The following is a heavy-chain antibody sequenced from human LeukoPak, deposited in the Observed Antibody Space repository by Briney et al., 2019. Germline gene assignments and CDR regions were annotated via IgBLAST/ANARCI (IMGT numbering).Heavy chain of an antibody. CDR1: GFTFSTYV. CDR3: ARGEDWGSQDY. D-gene: IGHD7-27*01. V-gene: IGHV3-30*04. J-gene: IGHJ4*02. CDR2: ISYDGRNK. Sequence: GGSLRLSCAASGFTFSTYVMHWVRQAPGKGLEWVAVISYDGRNKYYADSAKGRFTISRDNSKNTLYLQMNSLRAEDTAVYYCARGEDWGSQDYWGQGTLVTVSS.